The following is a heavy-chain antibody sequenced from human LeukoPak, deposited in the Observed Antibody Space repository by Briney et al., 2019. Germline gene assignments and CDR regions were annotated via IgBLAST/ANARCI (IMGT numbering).Heavy chain of an antibody. CDR1: GYTFTSYD. CDR2: MNPNSGNT. Sequence: ASVKVSCKTSGYTFTSYDINWVRQAPGQGLEWMGWMNPNSGNTGYAQKFQDRVTITRNTSISTAYMELSSLRSEDTAVYYCAREEDGGYSYGTFDYWGQGTLVTVSS. V-gene: IGHV1-8*03. J-gene: IGHJ4*02. D-gene: IGHD5-18*01. CDR3: AREEDGGYSYGTFDY.